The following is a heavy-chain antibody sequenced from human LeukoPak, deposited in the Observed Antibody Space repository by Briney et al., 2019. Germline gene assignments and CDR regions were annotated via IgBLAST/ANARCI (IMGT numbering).Heavy chain of an antibody. CDR3: ARAYRAHQTFYSYHYFDY. CDR2: INHSGST. Sequence: SETLSLTCAVYAGSFSGYYWNWIRQPPGKGLEWIGEINHSGSTNNKPSLRSRVSISGDTSKNQFSMKLNSVTAADTAVYYCARAYRAHQTFYSYHYFDYWGQGTLVTVSA. V-gene: IGHV4-34*01. D-gene: IGHD5-18*01. J-gene: IGHJ4*02. CDR1: AGSFSGYY.